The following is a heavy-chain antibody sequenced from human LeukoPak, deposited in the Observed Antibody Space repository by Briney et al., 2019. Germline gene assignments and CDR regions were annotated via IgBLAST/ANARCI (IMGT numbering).Heavy chain of an antibody. J-gene: IGHJ4*02. CDR2: ISGSGGST. D-gene: IGHD1-26*01. V-gene: IGHV3-23*01. CDR1: GFTFSSFA. CDR3: AKDLAGSGSYSFDY. Sequence: GGSLRLSCAASGFTFSSFAMSWVRQAPGKGLEWVSAISGSGGSTYYADSVKGRFTISRDNSKNTLYLQMNSLRAEHTAVYYCAKDLAGSGSYSFDYWGQGTLVTVSS.